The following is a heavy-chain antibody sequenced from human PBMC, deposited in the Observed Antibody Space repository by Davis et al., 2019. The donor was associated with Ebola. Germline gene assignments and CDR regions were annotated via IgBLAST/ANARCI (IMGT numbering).Heavy chain of an antibody. CDR3: ARELGKDAFDI. CDR1: GFTFSSYW. Sequence: GESLKISCAASGFTFSSYWMSWVRQAPGKGLEWVANIKQDGSEKYYVDSVKGRFTISRDNAKNSLYLQMNSLRAEDTAVYYCARELGKDAFDIWGQGTMVTVSS. D-gene: IGHD3-10*01. V-gene: IGHV3-7*01. CDR2: IKQDGSEK. J-gene: IGHJ3*02.